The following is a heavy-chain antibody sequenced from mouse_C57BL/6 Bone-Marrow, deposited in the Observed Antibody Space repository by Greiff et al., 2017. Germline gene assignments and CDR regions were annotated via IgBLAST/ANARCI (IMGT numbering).Heavy chain of an antibody. CDR1: GFTFSSYT. J-gene: IGHJ1*03. D-gene: IGHD2-3*01. Sequence: VQLVQSGGGLVKPGGSLKLSCAASGFTFSSYTMSWIRQTPGKRLEWVANISGGDDNTYYPESVKGRVTLSRDNANNTLYLQLSSLTTEDTALYYCARYDGNYVLEYLAVWGTGTPVTVSA. CDR2: ISGGDDNT. CDR3: ARYDGNYVLEYLAV. V-gene: IGHV5-9*04.